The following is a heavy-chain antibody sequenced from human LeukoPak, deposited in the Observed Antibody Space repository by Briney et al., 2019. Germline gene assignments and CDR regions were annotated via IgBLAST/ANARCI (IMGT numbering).Heavy chain of an antibody. CDR1: GFTVSNNY. Sequence: GGSLRLSCAASGFTVSNNYMSWVRQAPGKGLEWVSVIYSDGSTYYADSVKGRFTITRDNSKNTLYLQMNSLRAEDTAVYYCAKGSGRGYSYGLEYWGQGALVTVSS. CDR3: AKGSGRGYSYGLEY. CDR2: IYSDGST. V-gene: IGHV3-53*01. J-gene: IGHJ4*02. D-gene: IGHD5-18*01.